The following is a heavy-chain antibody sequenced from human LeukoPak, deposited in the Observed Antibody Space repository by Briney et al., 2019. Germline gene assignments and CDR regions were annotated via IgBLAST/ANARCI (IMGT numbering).Heavy chain of an antibody. V-gene: IGHV4-59*01. CDR2: IYNSGST. D-gene: IGHD3-10*01. Sequence: SETLSLTCTVSGGSISSYYWNWIRQPPGQGLECIGYIYNSGSTNNNTSLKSRVTISVDTSKKQFSLKLSSVTAADTAVYYCARDTPYGSGSYPFDYWGQGILVTVSS. CDR1: GGSISSYY. J-gene: IGHJ4*02. CDR3: ARDTPYGSGSYPFDY.